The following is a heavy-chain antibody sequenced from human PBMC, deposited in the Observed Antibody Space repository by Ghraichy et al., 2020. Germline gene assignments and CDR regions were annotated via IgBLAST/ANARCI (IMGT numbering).Heavy chain of an antibody. CDR2: ISYDGRNK. CDR1: GFIFSGYG. J-gene: IGHJ3*02. V-gene: IGHV3-30*03. CDR3: AINPGIAVAGNDASDI. D-gene: IGHD6-19*01. Sequence: LSLTCAASGFIFSGYGMHWVRQAPGKGLEWVTLISYDGRNKYYSDSVKGRFTVSRDNSKNTLYLQMNSLRAEDTAVYYCAINPGIAVAGNDASDIWGQGKMVTVSS.